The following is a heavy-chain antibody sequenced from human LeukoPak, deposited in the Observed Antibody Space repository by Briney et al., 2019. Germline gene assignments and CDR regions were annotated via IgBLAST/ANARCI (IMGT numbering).Heavy chain of an antibody. J-gene: IGHJ4*02. Sequence: GSLQLFCAGSGFTFRRYWVSWVRQAPGKGPEWVADIKQDASQEDHVDSVKGRFAISRDNAKNSLYLQMNSLRAEDTAVYYCARGVVYPTWSGPHWSDYWGQGTLVTVSS. CDR3: ARGVVYPTWSGPHWSDY. V-gene: IGHV3-7*02. CDR2: IKQDASQE. CDR1: GFTFRRYW. D-gene: IGHD3-3*01.